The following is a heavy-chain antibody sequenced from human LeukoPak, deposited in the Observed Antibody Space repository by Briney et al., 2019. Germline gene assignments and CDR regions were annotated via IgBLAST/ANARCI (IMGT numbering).Heavy chain of an antibody. D-gene: IGHD3-16*01. V-gene: IGHV3-13*04. J-gene: IGHJ5*01. Sequence: GGSLRLSCAASGFTFSRYDMHWVRQATGKGLEWISSIGTGGNTYYIGSVKGRFTISRENAKSSLYLQMNCLRAGDTAVYYCVRGGEIGFDSWGQGTLVTVSS. CDR3: VRGGEIGFDS. CDR1: GFTFSRYD. CDR2: IGTGGNT.